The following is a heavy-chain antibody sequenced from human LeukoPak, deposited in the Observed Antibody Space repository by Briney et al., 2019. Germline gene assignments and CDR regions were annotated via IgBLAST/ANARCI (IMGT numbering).Heavy chain of an antibody. CDR1: GFTFSSYG. V-gene: IGHV3-33*01. D-gene: IGHD6-13*01. CDR3: ARDGSTAAAGIIDY. CDR2: IWYDGSNK. Sequence: PGRSLRLSCAASGFTFSSYGMHWVRQAPGKGLEWVAVIWYDGSNKYYADSVKGRFTISRDNSKNTLYLQMNSLRAEGTAVYDCARDGSTAAAGIIDYWGQGTLVTVSS. J-gene: IGHJ4*02.